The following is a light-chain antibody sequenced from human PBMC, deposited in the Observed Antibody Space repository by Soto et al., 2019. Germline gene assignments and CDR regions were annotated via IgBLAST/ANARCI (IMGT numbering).Light chain of an antibody. V-gene: IGKV3-20*01. CDR2: GAS. CDR1: QSVRSSY. Sequence: EIVLTQSPGTLSLSPGERVTLSCRASQSVRSSYLAWYQQKPGQAPSLLIYGASNRATGIADRFSGSGSGTDFTLTISRLEPEYFAVYYCQQYGSSPSFGGGTKVEIK. J-gene: IGKJ4*01. CDR3: QQYGSSPS.